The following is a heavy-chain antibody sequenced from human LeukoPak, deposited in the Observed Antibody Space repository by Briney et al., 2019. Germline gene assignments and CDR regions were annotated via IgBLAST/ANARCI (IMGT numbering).Heavy chain of an antibody. V-gene: IGHV4-4*07. CDR1: GGSISSYY. Sequence: SETLSLTCTVSGGSISSYYWTWIRQPAGKGLEWIGRISASGSTNYNPSLKSRITMSVDTSKNQFSLKLTSVTAADTTVYYCAREGRGSHSGYWGQGTLVTVSS. CDR3: AREGRGSHSGY. J-gene: IGHJ4*02. CDR2: ISASGST. D-gene: IGHD3-16*01.